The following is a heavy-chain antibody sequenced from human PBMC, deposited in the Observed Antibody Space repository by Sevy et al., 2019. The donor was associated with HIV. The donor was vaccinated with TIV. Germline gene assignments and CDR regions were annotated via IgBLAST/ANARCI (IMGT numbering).Heavy chain of an antibody. V-gene: IGHV4-34*01. CDR2: INHSGST. D-gene: IGHD1-26*01. J-gene: IGHJ3*02. Sequence: SETLSLTCAVYGGSFSGYYWSWIRQPPGKGLEWIGEINHSGSTNYNPSLKSRVTISVDTSKNQFSLKLSSVTAADMAVYYCARGRRFRIVGANGRGAFDIWGQGTMVTVSS. CDR1: GGSFSGYY. CDR3: ARGRRFRIVGANGRGAFDI.